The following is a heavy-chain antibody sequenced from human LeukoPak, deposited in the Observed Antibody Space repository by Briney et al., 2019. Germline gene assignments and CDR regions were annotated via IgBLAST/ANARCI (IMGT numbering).Heavy chain of an antibody. D-gene: IGHD2-8*01. J-gene: IGHJ4*02. Sequence: PGGTLRLSCAASGFTFSNYGMHWVRQAPGKGLEWVAVISYDGSNKYYADSVKGRFTISRDNSKNTLYLQMNSLRAEDTAVYYCARNDLYFDYWGQGTLVTVSS. V-gene: IGHV3-30*03. CDR3: ARNDLYFDY. CDR1: GFTFSNYG. CDR2: ISYDGSNK.